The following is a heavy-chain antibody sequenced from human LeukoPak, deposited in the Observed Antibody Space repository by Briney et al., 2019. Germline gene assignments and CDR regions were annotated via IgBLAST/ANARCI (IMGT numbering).Heavy chain of an antibody. V-gene: IGHV3-23*01. D-gene: IGHD6-13*01. CDR2: ISASGGST. CDR3: AKSDSSSWYEFYL. J-gene: IGHJ5*02. Sequence: PGGSLRLSCAASGFTFTNYALSWVRQAPGKGLEWVSGISASGGSTYYADSVKGRFTLSRDNSKNTLFLQMNSLRAEDTAVYHCAKSDSSSWYEFYLCGPGTLVTVSS. CDR1: GFTFTNYA.